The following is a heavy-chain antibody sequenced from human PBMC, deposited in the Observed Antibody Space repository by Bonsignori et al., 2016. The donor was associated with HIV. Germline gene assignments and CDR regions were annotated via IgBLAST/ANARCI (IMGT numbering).Heavy chain of an antibody. J-gene: IGHJ1*01. CDR3: ARSGYSSSWYGAYFQH. D-gene: IGHD6-13*01. CDR2: IYYSGST. Sequence: SETLSLTCTVSGGSISSYYWSWIRQPPGKGLEWIGYIYYSGSTNYNPSLKSRVTISVDTSKNQFSLKLSSVTAADTAVYYCARSGYSSSWYGAYFQHWGQGTLVTVSS. CDR1: GGSISSYY. V-gene: IGHV4-59*01.